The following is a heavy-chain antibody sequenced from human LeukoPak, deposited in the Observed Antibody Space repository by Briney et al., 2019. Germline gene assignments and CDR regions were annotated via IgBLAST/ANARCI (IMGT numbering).Heavy chain of an antibody. CDR2: ISGSGGST. J-gene: IGHJ6*02. V-gene: IGHV3-23*01. CDR1: GFTSSSYA. Sequence: GGSLRLSCAASGFTSSSYAMSWVRQAPGKGLEWVSAISGSGGSTYYADSVKGRFTISRDNSKNTLYLQMNSLRAEDTAVYYCARVVGGSQDYYYYGMDVWGQGTTVTVSS. D-gene: IGHD1-26*01. CDR3: ARVVGGSQDYYYYGMDV.